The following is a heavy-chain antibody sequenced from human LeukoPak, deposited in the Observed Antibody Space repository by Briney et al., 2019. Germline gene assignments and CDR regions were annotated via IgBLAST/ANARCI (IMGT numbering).Heavy chain of an antibody. Sequence: GGSLRLSCAASGFTFSSYAMHWVRQAPGKGLEWVAVISYDGSNKYYADSVKGRFTISRDNSKNTLYLQMNSLRAEDTAVYYCARSDMIGVVPFDYWGQGTLVTVSS. CDR2: ISYDGSNK. J-gene: IGHJ4*02. D-gene: IGHD3-22*01. CDR3: ARSDMIGVVPFDY. V-gene: IGHV3-30-3*01. CDR1: GFTFSSYA.